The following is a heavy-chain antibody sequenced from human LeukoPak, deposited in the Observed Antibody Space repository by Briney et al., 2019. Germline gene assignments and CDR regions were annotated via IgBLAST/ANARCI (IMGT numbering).Heavy chain of an antibody. Sequence: PSETLSLTCSVSDGSINSYYWNWIRRPPGKGLEWIGYIYYNGNTNYSPSLKSRVTMSVDTSKNLFSLKVSSVTSADTAVYYCARGRSNYYGMDVWGQGTTVTVSS. D-gene: IGHD1-26*01. CDR2: IYYNGNT. CDR3: ARGRSNYYGMDV. J-gene: IGHJ6*02. V-gene: IGHV4-59*01. CDR1: DGSINSYY.